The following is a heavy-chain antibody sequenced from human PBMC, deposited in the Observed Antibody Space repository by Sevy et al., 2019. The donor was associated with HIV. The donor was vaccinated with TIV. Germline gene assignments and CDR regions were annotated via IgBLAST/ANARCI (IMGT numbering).Heavy chain of an antibody. J-gene: IGHJ3*02. CDR2: IWNDRSNK. D-gene: IGHD3-22*01. CDR1: GFTFSSYG. Sequence: GGSLRLSCAASGFTFSSYGMHWVRQAPGKGLEWVAVIWNDRSNKHYADSVKGRFTISRDNSKNTLYLQMNSLRAADTAVYYCASLPNNYYDSGGFSGNDAFDIWGQGTMVTVSS. CDR3: ASLPNNYYDSGGFSGNDAFDI. V-gene: IGHV3-33*01.